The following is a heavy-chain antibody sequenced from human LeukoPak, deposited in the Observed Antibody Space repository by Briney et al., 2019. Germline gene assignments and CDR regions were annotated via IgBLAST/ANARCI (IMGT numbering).Heavy chain of an antibody. CDR3: ARDIGYSSTKVRAAGRVAAPFDP. V-gene: IGHV1-2*02. D-gene: IGHD6-13*01. J-gene: IGHJ5*02. CDR2: INPNSGGT. Sequence: GASVKVSCKASGYTFTGYYMHWVRQAPGQGLEWMGWINPNSGGTNYAQKFQGRVTMTRDTSISTAYMELSRLRSDDTAVYYCARDIGYSSTKVRAAGRVAAPFDPWGQGTLVTVSS. CDR1: GYTFTGYY.